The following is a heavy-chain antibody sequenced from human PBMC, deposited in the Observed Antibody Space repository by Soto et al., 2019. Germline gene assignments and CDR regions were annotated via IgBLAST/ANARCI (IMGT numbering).Heavy chain of an antibody. CDR3: ARAFDYGGNTLDY. D-gene: IGHD4-17*01. Sequence: QVQLVESGGGVVQPGRPLRLSCAASGFTFSSYGMHWVRQAPGKGLVWVAVTSSDASNKYYADSVKGRFTISRDNSKNTLYLQMNSLRAEDTAVYYCARAFDYGGNTLDYWGQGTLVTVSS. J-gene: IGHJ4*02. CDR1: GFTFSSYG. V-gene: IGHV3-30-3*01. CDR2: TSSDASNK.